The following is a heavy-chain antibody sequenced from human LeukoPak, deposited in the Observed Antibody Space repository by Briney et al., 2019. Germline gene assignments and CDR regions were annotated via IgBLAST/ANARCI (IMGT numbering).Heavy chain of an antibody. V-gene: IGHV4-59*01. Sequence: PSETLPLTCTVSGGSISSYYWSWIRQPPGKGLEWIGLTYYSGSTNYNPSLKSRVTISVDTSKNQFSLKLSSVTAADTAVYYCAKSSSSWCNPNGNWFDPWGQGTLVTASS. D-gene: IGHD6-13*01. CDR3: AKSSSSWCNPNGNWFDP. CDR1: GGSISSYY. CDR2: TYYSGST. J-gene: IGHJ5*02.